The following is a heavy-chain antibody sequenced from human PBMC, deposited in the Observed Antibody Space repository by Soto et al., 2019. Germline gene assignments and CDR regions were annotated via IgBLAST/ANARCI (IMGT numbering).Heavy chain of an antibody. CDR1: GYTFTSYA. D-gene: IGHD7-27*01. Sequence: ASVKVSCKASGYTFTSYAMHWVRQAPGQRLEWMGWINAGNGNTKYSQKFQGRVTITRDTSASTAYMELSSLRSEDTAVYYCARVAYSPGELGWFDPCGQGTLVTVSS. J-gene: IGHJ5*02. CDR2: INAGNGNT. V-gene: IGHV1-3*01. CDR3: ARVAYSPGELGWFDP.